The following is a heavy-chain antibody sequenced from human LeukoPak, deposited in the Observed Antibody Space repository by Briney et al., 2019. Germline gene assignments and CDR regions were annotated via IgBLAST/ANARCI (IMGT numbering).Heavy chain of an antibody. V-gene: IGHV6-1*01. Sequence: SQTLSLTCAISGDSVSNNTAAWNWIRQSPSRGLEWLGRTYYRSKWYNDYAVSVKSRITINPDTSKNQFSLKLSSVTAADTAVYYCARVKESSGWYRRVEYFDYWGQGTLVTVSS. D-gene: IGHD6-19*01. CDR2: TYYRSKWYN. J-gene: IGHJ4*02. CDR1: GDSVSNNTAA. CDR3: ARVKESSGWYRRVEYFDY.